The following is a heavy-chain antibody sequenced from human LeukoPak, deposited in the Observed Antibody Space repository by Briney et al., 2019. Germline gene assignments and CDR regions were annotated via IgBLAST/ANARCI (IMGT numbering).Heavy chain of an antibody. D-gene: IGHD3-10*01. V-gene: IGHV1-2*02. CDR1: GYTFTGYY. Sequence: ASVKVSCKASGYTFTGYYMHWVRQAPGQGLEWMGWINPNSGGTNYAQKFQGRVTMTRDTSISTVYMELSRLRSDDTAVYYCARDEDMVRGVIQSDYYYYMDVWGKGTTVTISS. J-gene: IGHJ6*03. CDR3: ARDEDMVRGVIQSDYYYYMDV. CDR2: INPNSGGT.